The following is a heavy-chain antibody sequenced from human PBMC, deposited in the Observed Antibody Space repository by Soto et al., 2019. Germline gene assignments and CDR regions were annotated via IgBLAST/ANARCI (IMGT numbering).Heavy chain of an antibody. CDR1: GFTFSSYS. V-gene: IGHV3-21*01. CDR3: ARDSLAAEDYYYYGMDV. J-gene: IGHJ6*02. CDR2: ISSSSSYI. Sequence: PGGSLRLSCAASGFTFSSYSMNWVRQAPGKGLEWVSSISSSSSYIYYADSVKGRFTISRDNAKNSLYLQMNSLRAEDTAVYYCARDSLAAEDYYYYGMDVWGQGTTVTV. D-gene: IGHD6-25*01.